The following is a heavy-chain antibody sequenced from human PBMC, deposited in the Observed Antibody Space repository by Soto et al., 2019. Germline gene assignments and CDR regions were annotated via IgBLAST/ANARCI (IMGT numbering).Heavy chain of an antibody. D-gene: IGHD6-6*01. CDR1: GLPFFAYA. Sequence: RGSLRLSCEASGLPFFAYAMTWVRQDPGKGLEWVSTISGSVGYTYYADSVKGRVTISRDSSKNTLYLEIHSLRAEDTAIYYCAKDRPAPFPRTDGSGQGTPVSVS. V-gene: IGHV3-23*01. CDR3: AKDRPAPFPRTDG. J-gene: IGHJ6*02. CDR2: ISGSVGYT.